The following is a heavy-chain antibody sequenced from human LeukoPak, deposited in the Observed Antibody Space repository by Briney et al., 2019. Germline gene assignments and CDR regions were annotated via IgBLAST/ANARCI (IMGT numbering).Heavy chain of an antibody. V-gene: IGHV1-46*01. CDR3: ARVLSEARGRDAFHI. J-gene: IGHJ3*02. D-gene: IGHD6-25*01. CDR1: GITFTSYY. Sequence: GASVKVSCKASGITFTSYYIHWVRQAPGQGLDWMGIINPSGDATTYAQQFRGRVTMTRDTSTSTVYMELSSLRSEDTAVYYCARVLSEARGRDAFHIWGQGTVVTVSS. CDR2: INPSGDAT.